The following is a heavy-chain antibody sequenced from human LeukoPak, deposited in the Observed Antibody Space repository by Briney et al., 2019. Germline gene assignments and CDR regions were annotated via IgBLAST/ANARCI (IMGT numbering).Heavy chain of an antibody. D-gene: IGHD7-27*01. CDR1: GGSISSSY. CDR2: IYYSGSA. V-gene: IGHV4-59*08. Sequence: SEILSLTCTVSGGSISSSYWSCIRQPPGKGLEWIGYIYYSGSANYNPSLQSRVTMSVDTSKNQFSLKLSSVTAADTAAYYCARRWGGRDAFDIWGQGTMVTVSS. J-gene: IGHJ3*02. CDR3: ARRWGGRDAFDI.